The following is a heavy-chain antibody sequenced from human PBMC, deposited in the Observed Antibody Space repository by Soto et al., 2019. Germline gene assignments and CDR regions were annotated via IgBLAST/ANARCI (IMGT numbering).Heavy chain of an antibody. CDR1: GFTFSSYA. CDR2: ISGNGGST. D-gene: IGHD3-10*01. V-gene: IGHV3-64*01. J-gene: IGHJ4*02. Sequence: EVQLVESGGGLVPPGGSLRLSCAASGFTFSSYAMHWVRQAPGKGLEYVSVISGNGGSTYYANSVKGRFTISRDNSKNTLYLQMGSLRAEDMAVYYCARRGYGLYLDYWGQGTLVTVSS. CDR3: ARRGYGLYLDY.